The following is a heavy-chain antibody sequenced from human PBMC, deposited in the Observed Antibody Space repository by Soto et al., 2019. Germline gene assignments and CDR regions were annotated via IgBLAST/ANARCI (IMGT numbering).Heavy chain of an antibody. CDR2: ISGSGIST. CDR1: GFTFRSYA. V-gene: IGHV3-23*01. Sequence: DVQLLESGGGLVQPGGSLRLSCAASGFTFRSYAMSWVRQAPGKGLEWVSGISGSGISTHYADSVKGRFTVSRDNSKNTLYLQMNSLGAEGTAVYNCAKEPVGPDWYFDLWGRGTLVTVSS. J-gene: IGHJ2*01. CDR3: AKEPVGPDWYFDL.